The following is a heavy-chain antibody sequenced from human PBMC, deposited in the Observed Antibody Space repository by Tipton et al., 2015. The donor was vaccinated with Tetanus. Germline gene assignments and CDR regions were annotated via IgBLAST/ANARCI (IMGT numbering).Heavy chain of an antibody. Sequence: LRLSCTVSGASFSSGDYYWSWIRKPPGKDLEWIGYIYQTGTTYYNPSLKGRVTISMDRSNTQFSLRLDSLTAADTAVYYCARGWGSSWYYFDYWGQGILVTVSS. J-gene: IGHJ4*02. CDR1: GASFSSGDYY. CDR3: ARGWGSSWYYFDY. CDR2: IYQTGTT. D-gene: IGHD6-13*01. V-gene: IGHV4-30-4*01.